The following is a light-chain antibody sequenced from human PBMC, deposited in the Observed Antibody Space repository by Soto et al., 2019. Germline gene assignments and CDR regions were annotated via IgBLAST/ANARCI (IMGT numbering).Light chain of an antibody. CDR3: SSYANYNVV. CDR2: DVT. CDR1: DSDIGVYNY. J-gene: IGLJ2*01. V-gene: IGLV2-14*03. Sequence: QSALTQPPSASGSPGQSVTISCTGTDSDIGVYNYVSWYQQYPGKAPKLMIYDVTNRPSGVSNRFSGSKSGNMASLTISGLQAEDEADYYCSSYANYNVVFGGGTKVTVL.